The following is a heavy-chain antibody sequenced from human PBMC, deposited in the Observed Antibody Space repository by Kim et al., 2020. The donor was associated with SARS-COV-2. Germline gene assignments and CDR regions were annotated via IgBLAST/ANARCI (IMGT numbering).Heavy chain of an antibody. CDR1: GFVFSSYG. J-gene: IGHJ3*02. CDR2: ISYSGSTT. Sequence: GGSLRLSCPASGFVFSSYGMSWVRQAPGKGLEWVSSISYSGSTTFYADSVKGRFTISRDNSKNTRYLQMNSQRAEDTAVYYCAKSPLSGSGTYYSAFDIWGQGTMVTVSS. D-gene: IGHD3-10*01. V-gene: IGHV3-23*01. CDR3: AKSPLSGSGTYYSAFDI.